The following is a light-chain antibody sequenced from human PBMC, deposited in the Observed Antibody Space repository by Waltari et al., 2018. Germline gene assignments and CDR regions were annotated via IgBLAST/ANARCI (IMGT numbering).Light chain of an antibody. Sequence: QSALTQPPSASGSPGQSVPISCTGTSSAVGGSNYVSWYQQHPGKAPKIMIYEVNKRPSGVPDRFSGSKSGNTASLTVSGLQAEDEADYYCSSYAGSSTPLYVFGTGTKVTVL. J-gene: IGLJ1*01. CDR3: SSYAGSSTPLYV. V-gene: IGLV2-8*01. CDR1: SSAVGGSNY. CDR2: EVN.